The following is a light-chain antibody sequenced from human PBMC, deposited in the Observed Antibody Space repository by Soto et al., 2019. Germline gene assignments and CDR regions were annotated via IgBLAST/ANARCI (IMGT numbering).Light chain of an antibody. J-gene: IGLJ1*01. CDR3: NSFTTSSTYV. Sequence: QSALTQPASVSGSPGQAITISCTGTSSDIGSYNRVPWYQQPPGTAPKLIIYEVNNRPSGVPDRFSGSKSGNTASLTISELQAEDEADYYCNSFTTSSTYVFGTGTKVTVL. CDR2: EVN. V-gene: IGLV2-18*02. CDR1: SSDIGSYNR.